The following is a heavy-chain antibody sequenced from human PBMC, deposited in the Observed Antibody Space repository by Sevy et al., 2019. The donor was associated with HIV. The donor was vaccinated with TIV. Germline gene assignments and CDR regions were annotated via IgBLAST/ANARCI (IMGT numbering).Heavy chain of an antibody. CDR2: IIPILGTG. J-gene: IGHJ4*02. Sequence: ASVKVSCKDSGGTFSSYGISWVRQAPGQGLEWMGGIIPILGTGNYAQKFQGRVTITADESTKTAYMELSSLRSEDTAVYYCARGGGNGWYYFDYWGQETLVTVSS. CDR3: ARGGGNGWYYFDY. D-gene: IGHD6-19*01. CDR1: GGTFSSYG. V-gene: IGHV1-69*13.